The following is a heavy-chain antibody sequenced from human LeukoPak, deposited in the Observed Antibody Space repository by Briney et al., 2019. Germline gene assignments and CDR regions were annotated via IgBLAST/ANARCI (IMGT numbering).Heavy chain of an antibody. V-gene: IGHV1-46*01. CDR3: ARGSGDCSGGSCYATYFQH. CDR1: GYTFTSYY. CDR2: INPSGGST. Sequence: ASVKVSCKASGYTFTSYYMHWVRQAPGQGLEWTGIINPSGGSTSYAQKFQGRVTMTRDTSTSTVYMELSSLRSEDTAVYYCARGSGDCSGGSCYATYFQHWGQGTLVTVSS. J-gene: IGHJ1*01. D-gene: IGHD2-15*01.